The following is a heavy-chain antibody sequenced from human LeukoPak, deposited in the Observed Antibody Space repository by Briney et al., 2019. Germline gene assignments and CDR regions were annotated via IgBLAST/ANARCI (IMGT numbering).Heavy chain of an antibody. CDR3: ARVGYDIVYYYYYMDV. V-gene: IGHV4-4*07. CDR1: GGSISSYY. Sequence: KPSETLSLTCTVSGGSISSYYWSWIRQPAGKGLEWIGRIYTSGSTNYNPSLKSRVTMLVDTSKNQFSLKLSSVTAADTAVYYCARVGYDIVYYYYYMDVWGKGTTVTVSS. D-gene: IGHD3-9*01. CDR2: IYTSGST. J-gene: IGHJ6*03.